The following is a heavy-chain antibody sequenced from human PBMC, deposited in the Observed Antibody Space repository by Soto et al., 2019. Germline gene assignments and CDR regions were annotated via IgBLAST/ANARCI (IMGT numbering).Heavy chain of an antibody. CDR2: IWYDGSNK. CDR3: ASSIN. J-gene: IGHJ4*02. V-gene: IGHV3-33*01. CDR1: GFPFSSYA. Sequence: HPGGSRRLSWAASGFPFSSYAMHWVRQAPGKGLDWVAVIWYDGSNKDYADSVKGRFNISRDNSKNTLYLQMNNLRADDTAVYYCASSINWGQGTLVTVSS.